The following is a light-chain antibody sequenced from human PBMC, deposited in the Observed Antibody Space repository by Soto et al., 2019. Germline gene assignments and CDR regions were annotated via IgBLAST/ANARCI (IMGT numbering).Light chain of an antibody. CDR2: DAS. Sequence: EIVLTQSPGTLSLSPGERATLSCRASQSVSSNYVAWYQQNPGQAPRLLIYDASSRAPGIPDRFSGSGSGTDFALTISRLEPEDFAVYYCQQYGTSTGTFGQGTRLEIK. J-gene: IGKJ5*01. V-gene: IGKV3-20*01. CDR3: QQYGTSTGT. CDR1: QSVSSNY.